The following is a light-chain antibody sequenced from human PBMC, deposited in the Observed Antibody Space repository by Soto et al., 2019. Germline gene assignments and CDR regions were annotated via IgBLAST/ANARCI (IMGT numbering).Light chain of an antibody. J-gene: IGKJ1*01. CDR1: QSVSYK. CDR2: DAS. Sequence: EIVMTQSPGTLSVSPGERATLSCRASQSVSYKLAWYQQKPGQAPRLLIYDASTRATGVPARFSCSGSGTDFALTIISLQAEDFAHYYCQQYDDWPPTFGQGTKVEIK. CDR3: QQYDDWPPT. V-gene: IGKV3-15*01.